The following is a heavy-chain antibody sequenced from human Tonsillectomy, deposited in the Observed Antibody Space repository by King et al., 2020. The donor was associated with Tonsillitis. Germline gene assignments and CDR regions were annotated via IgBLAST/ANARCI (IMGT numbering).Heavy chain of an antibody. D-gene: IGHD6-6*01. CDR3: ARRWSGSSSSSGAFDI. CDR1: GGSIRRSSYY. CDR2: MFHSGST. Sequence: QLQESGPGLVKPSETLSLTCTVSGGSIRRSSYYWGCIRQPPGKGLECIATMFHSGSTYYNPSLKSRVSISVDTSNNQVALRLSSGTAADTAIYYCARRWSGSSSSSGAFDIWGHGTMVTVSS. V-gene: IGHV4-39*01. J-gene: IGHJ3*02.